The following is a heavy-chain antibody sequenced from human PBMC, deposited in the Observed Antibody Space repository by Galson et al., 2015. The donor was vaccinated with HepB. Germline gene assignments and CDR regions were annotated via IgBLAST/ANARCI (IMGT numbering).Heavy chain of an antibody. CDR1: GYTFNSFN. D-gene: IGHD5-18*01. Sequence: SVKVSCKASGYTFNSFNIAWVRQVPGQGLEWMGWISTYSGGTTYAPKIQGRVTMTTDASTNTADMELRSLTSDDTAVYYCATYNYASAIYKEDYWGQGTPVTVSA. V-gene: IGHV1-18*01. J-gene: IGHJ4*02. CDR3: ATYNYASAIYKEDY. CDR2: ISTYSGGT.